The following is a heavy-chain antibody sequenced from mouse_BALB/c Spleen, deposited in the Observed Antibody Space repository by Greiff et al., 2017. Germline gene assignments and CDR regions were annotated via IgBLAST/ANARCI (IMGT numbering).Heavy chain of an antibody. V-gene: IGHV1S135*01. Sequence: VQLQQSGPELVKPGASVKVSCKASGYAFTSYNMYWVKQSHGKSLEWIGYIDPYNGGTSYNQKFKGKATLTVDKSSSTAYMHLNSLTSEDSAVYYCAREWYYYGRSDYAMDYGGQGTSVTVSS. CDR3: AREWYYYGRSDYAMDY. CDR1: GYAFTSYN. D-gene: IGHD1-1*01. CDR2: IDPYNGGT. J-gene: IGHJ4*01.